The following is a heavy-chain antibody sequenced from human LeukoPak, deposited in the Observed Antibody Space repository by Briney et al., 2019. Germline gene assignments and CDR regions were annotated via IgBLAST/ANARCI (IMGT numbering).Heavy chain of an antibody. CDR3: ARLYCSGGSCYSVLYAFDI. J-gene: IGHJ3*02. D-gene: IGHD2-15*01. Sequence: ASVKVSCKASGGTFSSYAISWVRQAPGQGLEWMGWISAYNGNTNYAQKLQGRVTMTTDTSTSTAYMELRSLRSDDTAVYYCARLYCSGGSCYSVLYAFDIWGQGTMVTVSS. V-gene: IGHV1-18*01. CDR2: ISAYNGNT. CDR1: GGTFSSYA.